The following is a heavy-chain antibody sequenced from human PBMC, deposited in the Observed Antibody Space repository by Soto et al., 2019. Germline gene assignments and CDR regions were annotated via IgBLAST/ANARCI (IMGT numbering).Heavy chain of an antibody. V-gene: IGHV1-69*13. CDR2: IIPIFGTA. Sequence: GASVKVSCKASGGTFSSYAISWVRQAPGQGLEWMGGIIPIFGTANYAQKFQGRVTITADESTSTAYMELSTLISEDTAVYYCARSLLDEYSSSWRSAYYGMDVWGQGTTVTVSS. CDR1: GGTFSSYA. J-gene: IGHJ6*02. D-gene: IGHD6-13*01. CDR3: ARSLLDEYSSSWRSAYYGMDV.